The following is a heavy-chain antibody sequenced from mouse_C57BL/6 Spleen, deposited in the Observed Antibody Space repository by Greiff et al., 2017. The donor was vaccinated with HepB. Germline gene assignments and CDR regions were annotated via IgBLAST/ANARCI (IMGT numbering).Heavy chain of an antibody. CDR1: GYSFTDYN. D-gene: IGHD2-5*01. CDR3: ARGKRKSNYDAMDY. V-gene: IGHV1-39*01. J-gene: IGHJ4*01. Sequence: VHVKQSGPELVKPGASVKISCKASGYSFTDYNMNWVKQSNGKSLEWIGVINPNYGTTSYNQKFKGKATLTVDQSSSTAYMQLNSLTSEDSAVYYCARGKRKSNYDAMDYWGQGTSVTVSS. CDR2: INPNYGTT.